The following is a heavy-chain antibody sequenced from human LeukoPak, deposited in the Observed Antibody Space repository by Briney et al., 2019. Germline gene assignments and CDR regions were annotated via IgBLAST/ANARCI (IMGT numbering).Heavy chain of an antibody. D-gene: IGHD2-15*01. CDR2: IYTSGST. V-gene: IGHV4-61*02. CDR3: ARDNEGSFDY. J-gene: IGHJ4*02. CDR1: GGSISSGSYY. Sequence: PSETLSLTCTVSGGSISSGSYYWSWIRQPAGKGLEWIGRIYTSGSTNYNPSLKSRVTISVDTSKNQFSLKLSSVTAADTAVYYCARDNEGSFDYWGQGTLVTVSS.